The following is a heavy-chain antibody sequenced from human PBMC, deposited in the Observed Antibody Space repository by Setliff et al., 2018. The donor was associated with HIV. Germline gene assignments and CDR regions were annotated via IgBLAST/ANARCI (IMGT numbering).Heavy chain of an antibody. CDR1: GYSISSGYY. Sequence: SETLSLTCTVSGYSISSGYYWGWIRQPPGKGLEWIGSIYYSGSTNYNPSLKSRVTISVDTSKNQFSLKLSSATAADTAVYYCARGNYYENYFDYWGQGTLVTVSS. J-gene: IGHJ4*02. D-gene: IGHD3-22*01. V-gene: IGHV4-38-2*02. CDR3: ARGNYYENYFDY. CDR2: IYYSGST.